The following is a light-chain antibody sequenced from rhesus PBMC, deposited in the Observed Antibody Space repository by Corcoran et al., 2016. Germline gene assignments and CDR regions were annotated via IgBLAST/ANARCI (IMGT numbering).Light chain of an antibody. CDR1: QSVNSW. CDR3: LQYDSSPWT. CDR2: KSS. V-gene: IGKV1-22*01. J-gene: IGKJ1*01. Sequence: DIQMTQSPSSLSASVGDTVTITCRASQSVNSWLDWYQQKPGKAPKLLVYKSSSLQSGVPSRLSGSGAWTDFSLTISSLQPEDFATYYCLQYDSSPWTFGQGTKVDIK.